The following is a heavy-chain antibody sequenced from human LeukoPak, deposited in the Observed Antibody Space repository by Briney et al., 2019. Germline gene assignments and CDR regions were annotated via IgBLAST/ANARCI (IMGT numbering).Heavy chain of an antibody. CDR1: GFTFSSYS. V-gene: IGHV3-48*01. Sequence: GGSLRLSCAASGFTFSSYSMNWVRQAPGKGLEWVSYISSSSSTIYYADSVKGRFTISRDNAKNSLYLQMNSLRAEDTAVYYCARNRKGSGSYGYMDVWGKGTTVTISS. CDR3: ARNRKGSGSYGYMDV. J-gene: IGHJ6*03. D-gene: IGHD3-10*01. CDR2: ISSSSSTI.